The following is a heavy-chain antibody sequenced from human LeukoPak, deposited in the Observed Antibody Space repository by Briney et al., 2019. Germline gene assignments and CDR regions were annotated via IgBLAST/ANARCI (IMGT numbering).Heavy chain of an antibody. CDR2: ISGSGGST. J-gene: IGHJ4*02. V-gene: IGHV3-23*01. D-gene: IGHD6-19*01. CDR3: AKDHSSGWYATFDY. CDR1: GFTFSSYA. Sequence: PGGSLRLSCAASGFTFSSYAMSWVRQAPGKGLEWVSAISGSGGSTYYADSVKGRFTISRDNSKNTLYLQMNSLRVEDTAVYYCAKDHSSGWYATFDYWGQGTLVTVSS.